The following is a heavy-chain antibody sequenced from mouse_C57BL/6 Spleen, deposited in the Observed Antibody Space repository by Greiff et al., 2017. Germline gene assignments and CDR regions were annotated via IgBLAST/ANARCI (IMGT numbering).Heavy chain of an antibody. CDR2: INPSTGGT. J-gene: IGHJ1*03. CDR1: GYSFTGYY. Sequence: EVQRVESGPELVKPGASVKISCKASGYSFTGYYMNWVKQSPEKSLEWIGEINPSTGGTTYNQKFKAKATLTVDKSSSTAYMQLKSLTSEDSAVYYCARTIYYYGSSYWYFDVWGTGTTVTVSS. CDR3: ARTIYYYGSSYWYFDV. V-gene: IGHV1-42*01. D-gene: IGHD1-1*01.